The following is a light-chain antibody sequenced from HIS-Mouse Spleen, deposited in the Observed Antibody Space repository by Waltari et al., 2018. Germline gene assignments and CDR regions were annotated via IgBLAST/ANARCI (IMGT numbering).Light chain of an antibody. CDR2: EVS. V-gene: IGLV2-14*01. CDR3: SSYTSSSTLV. CDR1: SSDVGGYNY. Sequence: QSALTQPASVSGSPGQSITISCPGTSSDVGGYNYVSWYQQHPGKAPKLMLYEVSKRPSGFSNRFSGSKSGNTASLTISGLQAEDEADYYCSSYTSSSTLVFGGGTKLTVL. J-gene: IGLJ2*01.